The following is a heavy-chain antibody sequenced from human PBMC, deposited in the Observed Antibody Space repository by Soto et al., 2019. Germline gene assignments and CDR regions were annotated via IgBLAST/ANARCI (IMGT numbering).Heavy chain of an antibody. CDR2: ISAYNGNT. Sequence: QVQLVQSGAEVKKPGASVKVSCKASGYTFTSYGISWVRQAPGQGLGWMGWISAYNGNTNYAQKFQGRVTMTTDTPTSRAYTEQRSLRADDAAVYYCARGSTVEAGNYWGQGTLVTVSS. J-gene: IGHJ4*02. V-gene: IGHV1-18*01. CDR3: ARGSTVEAGNY. CDR1: GYTFTSYG. D-gene: IGHD4-17*01.